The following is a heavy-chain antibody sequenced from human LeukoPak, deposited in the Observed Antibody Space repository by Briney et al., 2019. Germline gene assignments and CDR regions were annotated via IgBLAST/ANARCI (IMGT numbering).Heavy chain of an antibody. Sequence: GGSLRLSCAASGLTFSSSGMHWVRQAPGKGLEWVAFIRYGETNKHYADSVKGRFTISRDNSKNTLYLQMNSLRSEDTAVYYCAKGVYGGSSGGFYFDYWGQGALVTVSS. J-gene: IGHJ4*02. CDR1: GLTFSSSG. CDR3: AKGVYGGSSGGFYFDY. D-gene: IGHD1-26*01. V-gene: IGHV3-30*02. CDR2: IRYGETNK.